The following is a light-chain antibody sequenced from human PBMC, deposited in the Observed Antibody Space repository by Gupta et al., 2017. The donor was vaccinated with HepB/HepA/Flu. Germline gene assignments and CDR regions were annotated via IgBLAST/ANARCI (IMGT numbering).Light chain of an antibody. CDR2: AAS. J-gene: IGKJ2*01. CDR3: QQLNGYPYT. CDR1: QGISSY. Sequence: SVGDRATITCRASQGISSYLAWYQQNPGKAPKLLIYAASTLQSGVPSRFSSSGSGTEFTLTISSLQPEDFATYYCQQLNGYPYTFGQGTKLDIK. V-gene: IGKV1-9*01.